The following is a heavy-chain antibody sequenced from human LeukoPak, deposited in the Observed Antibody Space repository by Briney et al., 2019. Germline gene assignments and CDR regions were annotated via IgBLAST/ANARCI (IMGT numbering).Heavy chain of an antibody. CDR2: INPNSGGT. CDR3: AREGSGYLKRAFDI. J-gene: IGHJ3*02. Sequence: ASVNVSCKASGYTFTGYYMHWVRQAPGQGLEWMGWINPNSGGTNYAQKFQGRVTMTRDTSISTAYMELSRLRSDDTAVYYCAREGSGYLKRAFDIWGQGTMVTVSS. D-gene: IGHD3-22*01. CDR1: GYTFTGYY. V-gene: IGHV1-2*02.